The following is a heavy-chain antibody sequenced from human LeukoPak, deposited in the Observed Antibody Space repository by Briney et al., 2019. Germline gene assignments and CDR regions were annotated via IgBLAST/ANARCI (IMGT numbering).Heavy chain of an antibody. V-gene: IGHV3-30*02. Sequence: PGGSLRPSCAVSGFSFRSYGMHWVRQAPGKGLEWVVFIRYDATNKYYADSVKGRFTISRDDSKNTLYLQINSLRPEDTAVYYCAKDTGRQWLVHCFEYSGQGTLVSASS. CDR1: GFSFRSYG. D-gene: IGHD6-19*01. CDR2: IRYDATNK. J-gene: IGHJ4*02. CDR3: AKDTGRQWLVHCFEY.